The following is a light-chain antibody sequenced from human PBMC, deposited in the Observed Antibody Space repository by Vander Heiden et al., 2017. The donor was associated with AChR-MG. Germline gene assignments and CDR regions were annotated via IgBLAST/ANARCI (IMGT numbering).Light chain of an antibody. CDR3: RQSLQTPYT. CDR1: QGLQHGAGLTY. J-gene: IGKJ2*01. V-gene: IGKV2-28*01. CDR2: MVS. Sequence: THSSFPLRATPREPASISCRSSQGLQHGAGLTYLDWYLQKPGQSPQLLIYMVSNRASGVPDRFSGSGAGTDFTLKISRVEAEDVGVFYCRQSLQTPYTFGQGTKLEIK.